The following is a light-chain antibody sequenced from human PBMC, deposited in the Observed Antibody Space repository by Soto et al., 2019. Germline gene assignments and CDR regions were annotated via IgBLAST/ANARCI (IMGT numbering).Light chain of an antibody. CDR1: QSISGY. Sequence: DIQMTQSPSSLSASVGDRFTITFRASQSISGYLNWYQKKSGPAPRLLMYAASTMQSGVPSRFSGSGSGTDFTLTISSLQSEDFAVYYCQQYNHWRSISFGQGTRLENK. J-gene: IGKJ5*01. CDR3: QQYNHWRSIS. V-gene: IGKV1-39*01. CDR2: AAS.